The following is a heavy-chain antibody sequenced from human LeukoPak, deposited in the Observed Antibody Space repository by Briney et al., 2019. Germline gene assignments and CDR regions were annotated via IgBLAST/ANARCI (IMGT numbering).Heavy chain of an antibody. J-gene: IGHJ4*02. CDR1: GGSISSSSYY. CDR2: IYYSGTT. Sequence: KPSETLSLTCTVSGGSISSSSYYWGWIRQPPGKGLEWIGSIYYSGTTYYNPSLKSRVTLFVDTSKNQFSLKLSSVTAADTAVYYCARQRLRREIVGESAVRWPCEIDYWGQGSLVTVSS. V-gene: IGHV4-39*01. D-gene: IGHD2-2*01. CDR3: ARQRLRREIVGESAVRWPCEIDY.